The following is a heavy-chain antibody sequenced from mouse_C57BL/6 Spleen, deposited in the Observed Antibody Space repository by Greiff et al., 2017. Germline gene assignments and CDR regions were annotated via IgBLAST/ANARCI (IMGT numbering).Heavy chain of an antibody. J-gene: IGHJ3*01. CDR1: GYTFTSYW. Sequence: QVQLKQPGAELVKPGASVKMSCKASGYTFTSYWITWVKQRPGQGLEWIGDIYPGSGSTNYNEEFKSKATLTVDTSSSTAYMQLSSLTSEDSAVYYCARWDYFGNYGEFAYWGQGTLVTVSA. CDR2: IYPGSGST. V-gene: IGHV1-55*01. D-gene: IGHD2-1*01. CDR3: ARWDYFGNYGEFAY.